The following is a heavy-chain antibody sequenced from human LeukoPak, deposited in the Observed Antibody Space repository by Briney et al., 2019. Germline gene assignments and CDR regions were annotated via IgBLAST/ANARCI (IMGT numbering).Heavy chain of an antibody. CDR1: GGTFSSHF. J-gene: IGHJ5*02. Sequence: SVKVSCTASGGTFSSHFISWVRQAPGQGLEWMGGINPIFGTDHYAQKFQDRVTITADISTNTVYMELSNLRSEDTAMYYCARDEEGDCGGDCYDWFAPWGQGTLVTVSS. CDR3: ARDEEGDCGGDCYDWFAP. D-gene: IGHD2-21*02. CDR2: INPIFGTD. V-gene: IGHV1-69*06.